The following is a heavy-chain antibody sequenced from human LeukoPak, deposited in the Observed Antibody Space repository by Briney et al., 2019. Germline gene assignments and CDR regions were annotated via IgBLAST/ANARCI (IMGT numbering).Heavy chain of an antibody. Sequence: GSLRLSCAGSGFTFSGYYMSWNRQAPGNGVEWGSYISSSGSTIYYADSVKGRFTISRDNAKTSLYLQMNSLSARATAVYYCDRALETPYSRGAAFDIWGQGTMVTVSS. D-gene: IGHD6-13*01. V-gene: IGHV3-11*04. J-gene: IGHJ3*02. CDR2: ISSSGSTI. CDR3: DRALETPYSRGAAFDI. CDR1: GFTFSGYY.